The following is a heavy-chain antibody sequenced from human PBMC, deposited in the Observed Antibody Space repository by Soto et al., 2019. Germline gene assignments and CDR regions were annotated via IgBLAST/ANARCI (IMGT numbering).Heavy chain of an antibody. J-gene: IGHJ5*02. CDR1: GGSVRDGSYY. D-gene: IGHD1-7*01. Sequence: SETLSLTCSVSGGSVRDGSYYWAWLRQPPGKGLEWIGHIYHSGSTIYNPSLKSRVTIAIDTSKSQFSLNLNSMTAADTDVYSCAGYNCHYYFDPWGQGTLVTVSS. CDR3: AGYNCHYYFDP. V-gene: IGHV4-61*01. CDR2: IYHSGST.